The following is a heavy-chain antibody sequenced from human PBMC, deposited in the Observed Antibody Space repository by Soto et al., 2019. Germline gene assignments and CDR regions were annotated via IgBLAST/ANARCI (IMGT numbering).Heavy chain of an antibody. CDR3: ARDGGGYSTSFAMDV. V-gene: IGHV6-1*01. Sequence: PSQTLSLTCAISGDSVSSNSGAWSWIRQSPSRGLEWLGRTFYRSKWYSDYAVSLRGRITINSDTSKNQFSLQLNSVTPKDTAIYFCARDGGGYSTSFAMDVWGQGTPVTVSS. J-gene: IGHJ6*02. CDR1: GDSVSSNSGA. D-gene: IGHD6-6*01. CDR2: TFYRSKWYS.